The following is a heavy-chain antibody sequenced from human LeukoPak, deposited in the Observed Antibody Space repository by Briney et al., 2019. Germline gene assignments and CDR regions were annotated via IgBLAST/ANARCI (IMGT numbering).Heavy chain of an antibody. CDR2: FDPEDGKR. D-gene: IGHD3-16*01. V-gene: IGHV1-24*01. CDR3: ATDRDLRFPYNWLDP. J-gene: IGHJ5*02. CDR1: GYTLTELC. Sequence: GASVKVSCKVSGYTLTELCMHWVRQAPGKGLEWMGAFDPEDGKRIYAQKFQGRVTMTADTPTDTAYMELSSLRSDDTAVYYCATDRDLRFPYNWLDPWGQGTLVTVSS.